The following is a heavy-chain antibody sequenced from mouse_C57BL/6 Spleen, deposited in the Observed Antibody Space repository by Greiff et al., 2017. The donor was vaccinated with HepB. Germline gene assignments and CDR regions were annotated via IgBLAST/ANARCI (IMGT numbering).Heavy chain of an antibody. CDR1: GYTFTDYY. J-gene: IGHJ2*01. CDR3: APYSNYLDY. D-gene: IGHD2-5*01. V-gene: IGHV1-26*01. CDR2: INPNNGGT. Sequence: VQLQQSGPELVKPGASVKISCKASGYTFTDYYMNWVKQSHGKSLEWIGDINPNNGGTSYNQKFKGKATLTVDKSSSTAYMERRSLTSEDSAVYYCAPYSNYLDYWGQGTTLTVSS.